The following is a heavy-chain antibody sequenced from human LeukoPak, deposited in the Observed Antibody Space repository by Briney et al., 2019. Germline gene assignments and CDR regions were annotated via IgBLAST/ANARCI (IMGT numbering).Heavy chain of an antibody. CDR1: GFDVSSRF. CDR2: IYSGGLT. D-gene: IGHD6-13*01. J-gene: IGHJ4*02. Sequence: GGPLRLSCAASGFDVSSRFMTWVRQAPGKGLEWVSVIYSGGLTFYADSVQGRFTISRDNSKNTVYLHMNDLKADDTAVHYCAKDEAAAGGGLDHWGQGTLVIVSS. CDR3: AKDEAAAGGGLDH. V-gene: IGHV3-53*01.